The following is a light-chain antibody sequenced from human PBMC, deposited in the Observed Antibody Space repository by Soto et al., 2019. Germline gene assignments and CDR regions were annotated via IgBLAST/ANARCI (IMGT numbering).Light chain of an antibody. V-gene: IGKV3-20*01. CDR2: GAS. Sequence: EIVFTQSPCTLSLSTGERDTLSCRASQSVSSSYLAWYQQKPGQAPRLLIYGASSRATGIPDRFSGSGSGTDFTLTISSLQPEDFATYYCQQSYSTPRTFGQGTIVDIK. CDR3: QQSYSTPRT. CDR1: QSVSSSY. J-gene: IGKJ1*01.